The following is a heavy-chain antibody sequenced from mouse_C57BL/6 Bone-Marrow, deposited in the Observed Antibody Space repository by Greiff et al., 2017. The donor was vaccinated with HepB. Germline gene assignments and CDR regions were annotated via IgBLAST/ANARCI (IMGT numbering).Heavy chain of an antibody. Sequence: EVKVEESGGGLVQPGGSLKLSCAASGFTFSDYGMAWVRQAPRKGPEWVAFISNLAYSIYYADTVTGRFTIARENAKNTLYLEMSSLRSEDTAMYYCARGLTGSLYYYAMDYWGQGTSVTVSS. CDR3: ARGLTGSLYYYAMDY. CDR1: GFTFSDYG. CDR2: ISNLAYSI. D-gene: IGHD4-1*01. J-gene: IGHJ4*01. V-gene: IGHV5-15*04.